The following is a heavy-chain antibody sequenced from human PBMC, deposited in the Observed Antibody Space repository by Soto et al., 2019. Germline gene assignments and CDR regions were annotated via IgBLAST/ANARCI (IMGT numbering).Heavy chain of an antibody. CDR1: GFTFTRYS. Sequence: GGSLRVSCAASGFTFTRYSMNWVRQAPGKGLEWVSSISSTTNYIYYGDSMKGRFTISRDNAKNSLYLEMNSLRAEDTAVYYCARDLNGLLGYSSGWYLGYYYYYGMDVCCQGTPVTVFS. CDR2: ISSTTNYI. J-gene: IGHJ6*02. V-gene: IGHV3-21*06. CDR3: ARDLNGLLGYSSGWYLGYYYYYGMDV. D-gene: IGHD6-19*01.